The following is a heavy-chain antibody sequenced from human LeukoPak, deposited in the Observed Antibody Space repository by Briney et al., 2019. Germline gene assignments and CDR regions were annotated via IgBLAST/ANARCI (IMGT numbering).Heavy chain of an antibody. CDR1: GFSFTSYG. CDR2: ITYDGYYK. Sequence: GGSLRLSCAASGFSFTSYGMHWVRQAPGKGLEWVALITYDGYYKYYSDSVKGRFTISSDTSKNTLYLQMNSLRAEDTAVYYCARDQARIAAAGLDYWGQGTLVTVSS. J-gene: IGHJ4*02. D-gene: IGHD6-13*01. V-gene: IGHV3-30*03. CDR3: ARDQARIAAAGLDY.